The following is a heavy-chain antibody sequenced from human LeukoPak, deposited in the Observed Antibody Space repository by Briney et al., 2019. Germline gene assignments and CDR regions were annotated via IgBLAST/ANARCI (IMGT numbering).Heavy chain of an antibody. V-gene: IGHV3-23*01. CDR1: GFTFSSYA. Sequence: PGGSLRLSCAASGFTFSSYAMSWVRQAPGKGLEWVSAISGSGGSTYYADSVKGRFTISRDNSKNTLYLQMNSLRAEDTAVYYCAKDRFVTMIVVTILGEVDYWGQGTLVTVSS. D-gene: IGHD3-22*01. CDR3: AKDRFVTMIVVTILGEVDY. J-gene: IGHJ4*02. CDR2: ISGSGGST.